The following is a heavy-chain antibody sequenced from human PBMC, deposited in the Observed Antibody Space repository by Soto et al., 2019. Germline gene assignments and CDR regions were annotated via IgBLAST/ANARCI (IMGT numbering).Heavy chain of an antibody. Sequence: PSETLSLTCTVSGGSISSSSYFWGWIRQPPGTGLEWIGSIYYSGSTYYNPSLKSRVTISVDTSKNQFSLKLSSVTAADTAVFYCARGYSYGYFDYWGQGTLVTVSS. J-gene: IGHJ4*02. D-gene: IGHD5-18*01. CDR2: IYYSGST. CDR3: ARGYSYGYFDY. CDR1: GGSISSSSYF. V-gene: IGHV4-39*01.